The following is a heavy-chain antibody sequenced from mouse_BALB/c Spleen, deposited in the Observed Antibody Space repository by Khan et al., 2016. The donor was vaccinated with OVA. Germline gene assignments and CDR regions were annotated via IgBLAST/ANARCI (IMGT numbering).Heavy chain of an antibody. J-gene: IGHJ2*01. Sequence: VQLQQSGPELVKPGASVKMSCKASGYTFTDYIISWVKQRTGQGLEWIGEIYPGSGSTYYNEKFNDKATLTADKSSNTAYMQLSSLTSEDSAVYVCERGGGWGGMFDYLGQGTTLTVSS. CDR3: ERGGGWGGMFDY. D-gene: IGHD1-1*02. CDR2: IYPGSGST. V-gene: IGHV1-77*01. CDR1: GYTFTDYI.